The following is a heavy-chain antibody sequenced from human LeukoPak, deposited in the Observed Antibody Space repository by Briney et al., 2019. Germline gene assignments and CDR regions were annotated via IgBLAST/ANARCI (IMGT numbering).Heavy chain of an antibody. CDR1: GGSISSSSYY. J-gene: IGHJ4*02. V-gene: IGHV4-39*01. CDR3: ARTVAVAGLSRFDY. Sequence: PSETLSLTCTVSGGSISSSSYYWGWIRQPPGKGLEWIGSIYYSGSTYYNPSLKSRVTISVDTSKNQFSLKLSSVTAADTAVYYCARTVAVAGLSRFDYRGQGTLVTVSS. CDR2: IYYSGST. D-gene: IGHD6-19*01.